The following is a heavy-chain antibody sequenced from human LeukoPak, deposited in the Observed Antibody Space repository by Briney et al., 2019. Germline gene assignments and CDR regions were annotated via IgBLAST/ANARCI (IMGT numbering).Heavy chain of an antibody. D-gene: IGHD3-10*01. CDR2: IRSKGSGGTT. CDR1: GFTFGDYA. Sequence: PGGSPRLSCTASGFTFGDYAMSWVRQAPGKGLEWVGFIRSKGSGGTTEYAASVKGRFTISRDDSKSIAYLQTNSLKTEDTAVYYCTRGDGSGSSWGQGTLVTVSS. V-gene: IGHV3-49*04. J-gene: IGHJ5*02. CDR3: TRGDGSGSS.